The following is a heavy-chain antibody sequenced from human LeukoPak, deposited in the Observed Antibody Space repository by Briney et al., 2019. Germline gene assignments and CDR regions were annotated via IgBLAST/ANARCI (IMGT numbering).Heavy chain of an antibody. Sequence: PGGSLRLSCAASGFTFSSYSMNWVRQAPGKGLEWVSYVSSSSSTIYYADCVKGRFTISRDNAKNSLYLQMNSLRAEDTAVYYCARGSNYYDSSGYSVTYDIWGQGTMVTVSS. V-gene: IGHV3-48*04. D-gene: IGHD3-22*01. CDR1: GFTFSSYS. CDR3: ARGSNYYDSSGYSVTYDI. J-gene: IGHJ3*02. CDR2: VSSSSSTI.